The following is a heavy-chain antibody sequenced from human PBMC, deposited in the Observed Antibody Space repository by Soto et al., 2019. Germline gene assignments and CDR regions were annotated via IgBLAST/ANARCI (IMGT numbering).Heavy chain of an antibody. CDR3: ARDRADSSGYYPHFDY. Sequence: PSETLSLTCTVSGGSISSGGYYWSWIRQHPGKGLEWIGYIYYSGSTYYNPSLKSRVTISVDTSKNQFSLKLCSVTAADTAVYYCARDRADSSGYYPHFDYWGQGTLVTVYS. V-gene: IGHV4-31*03. J-gene: IGHJ4*02. CDR2: IYYSGST. CDR1: GGSISSGGYY. D-gene: IGHD3-22*01.